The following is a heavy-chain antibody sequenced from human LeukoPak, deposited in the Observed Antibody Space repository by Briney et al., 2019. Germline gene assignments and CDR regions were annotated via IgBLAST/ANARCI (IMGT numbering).Heavy chain of an antibody. V-gene: IGHV4-34*01. CDR2: INHSGST. CDR1: GGSFSGYY. CDR3: ARTRSGDAFDI. Sequence: SETLSLTCAVYGGSFSGYYWSWIRRPPGKGLEWIGEINHSGSTNYNPSLKSRVTISVDTSKNQFSLKLSSVTAADTAVYYCARTRSGDAFDIWGQGTMVTVSS. D-gene: IGHD1-26*01. J-gene: IGHJ3*02.